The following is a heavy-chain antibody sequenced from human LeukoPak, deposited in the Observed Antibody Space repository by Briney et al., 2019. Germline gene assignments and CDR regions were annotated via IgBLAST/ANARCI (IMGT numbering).Heavy chain of an antibody. CDR3: ARRGWLGELFPGNV. J-gene: IGHJ4*02. CDR1: GFTFSSYW. V-gene: IGHV3-7*01. CDR2: IKQDGSEK. Sequence: GGSLRLSCAASGFTFSSYWMSWVRQAPGKGLEWVANIKQDGSEKYYVDYLKGRFTISRDNAKNSLYLQMNSLRDEDTAVYYCARRGWLGELFPGNVWGQGTLVTVSS. D-gene: IGHD3-10*01.